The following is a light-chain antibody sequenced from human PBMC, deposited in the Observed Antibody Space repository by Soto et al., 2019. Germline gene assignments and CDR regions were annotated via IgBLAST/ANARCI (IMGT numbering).Light chain of an antibody. Sequence: QSAPTQPRSVSGSLGQSVTISCTGTNSDVGGYDYVSWFQHSPGKAPKLIIHDVRERPSGVPDRFSGSRSGNTASLTISGLQPEDEADYYCCSYAGTYIFAVFGGGTKVTV. CDR1: NSDVGGYDY. CDR3: CSYAGTYIFAV. CDR2: DVR. J-gene: IGLJ2*01. V-gene: IGLV2-11*01.